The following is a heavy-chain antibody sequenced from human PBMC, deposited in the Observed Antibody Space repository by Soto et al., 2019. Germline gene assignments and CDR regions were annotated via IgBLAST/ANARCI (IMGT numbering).Heavy chain of an antibody. J-gene: IGHJ4*02. CDR2: IYYSGST. D-gene: IGHD3-22*01. CDR1: GGSISSGGYY. V-gene: IGHV4-31*03. CDR3: ARASYDSSGYALDY. Sequence: SETLSLTCTVSGGSISSGGYYWSWIRQHPGKGLEWIGYIYYSGSTYYNPSLKSRVTISVDTSKNQFSLKLSSVTAADTAVYYCARASYDSSGYALDYWGQGTLVTVS.